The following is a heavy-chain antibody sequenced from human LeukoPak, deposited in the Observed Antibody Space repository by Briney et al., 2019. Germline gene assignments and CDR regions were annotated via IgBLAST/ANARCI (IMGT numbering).Heavy chain of an antibody. CDR3: ARDPRDSSGYKDY. CDR2: IHYSGPT. CDR1: GGSISSSSYY. J-gene: IGHJ4*02. Sequence: SETLSLTCTVSGGSISSSSYYWGWIRQHPGKGLEWIGYIHYSGPTYSNPSLQSRVTLSVDTSNNLLSLRLSSVTSADTAVYYCARDPRDSSGYKDYWGQGTLVTVSS. D-gene: IGHD3-22*01. V-gene: IGHV4-31*03.